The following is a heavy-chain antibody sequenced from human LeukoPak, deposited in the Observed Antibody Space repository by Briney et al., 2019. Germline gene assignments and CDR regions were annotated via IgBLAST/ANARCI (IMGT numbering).Heavy chain of an antibody. Sequence: QPGGSLRLSCAASGFTFSSYAMSWVRQAPGKGLEWVSTISGSGGNTYYADSVKGRFTISRDNSKNTLYLQMNSLRAEDTAVYYCAKGESSSGWYSQYYFDYWGQGTLVTVSS. J-gene: IGHJ4*02. V-gene: IGHV3-23*01. D-gene: IGHD6-19*01. CDR1: GFTFSSYA. CDR2: ISGSGGNT. CDR3: AKGESSSGWYSQYYFDY.